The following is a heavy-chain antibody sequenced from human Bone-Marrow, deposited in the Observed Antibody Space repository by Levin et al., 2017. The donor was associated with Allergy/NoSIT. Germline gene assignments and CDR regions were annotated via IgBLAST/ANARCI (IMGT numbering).Heavy chain of an antibody. V-gene: IGHV3-30*18. CDR3: AKDFLVLKCENCGMNV. D-gene: IGHD1-26*01. CDR1: GISVTTSG. Sequence: PGGSLRLSCAASGISVTTSGVNWVRQAPGKGLEWVAFISFDGRKEYYADSVKGRFTISRDNSKKTVYLQMNNLSAEDTAVYYCAKDFLVLKCENCGMNVWGQGTTVTVSS. CDR2: ISFDGRKE. J-gene: IGHJ6*02.